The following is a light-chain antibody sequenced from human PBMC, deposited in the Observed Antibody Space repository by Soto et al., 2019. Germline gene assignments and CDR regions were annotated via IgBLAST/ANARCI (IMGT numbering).Light chain of an antibody. Sequence: EIVLTQSPATLSLSPGERATLSCRASQSVSSYLAWYQQKPGQAPRLLIYDASNRATGIPARFSGSGPGTDFTLTISSLEPEDFAVYYCQQRSNWRLGPGTKVDIK. CDR3: QQRSNWR. CDR1: QSVSSY. J-gene: IGKJ3*01. CDR2: DAS. V-gene: IGKV3D-11*02.